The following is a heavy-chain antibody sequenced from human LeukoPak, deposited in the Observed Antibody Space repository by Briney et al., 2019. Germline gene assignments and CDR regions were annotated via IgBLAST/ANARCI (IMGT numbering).Heavy chain of an antibody. D-gene: IGHD6-13*01. V-gene: IGHV5-51*01. CDR1: GYSFTSYW. Sequence: GESLKISCKGSGYSFTSYWIGWVRQTPGKGLEWMGIIYPGDSDTRYSPSFQGQVTISADKSISTAYLQWSSLKASDTAMYYCARHWGHSSWYIGNWFDPWGQGTLVTVSS. CDR2: IYPGDSDT. CDR3: ARHWGHSSWYIGNWFDP. J-gene: IGHJ5*02.